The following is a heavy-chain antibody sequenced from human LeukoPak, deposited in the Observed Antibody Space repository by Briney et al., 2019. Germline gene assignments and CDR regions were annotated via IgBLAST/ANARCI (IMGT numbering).Heavy chain of an antibody. CDR2: ISGSGGST. D-gene: IGHD6-13*01. CDR1: GFTFSSYA. V-gene: IGHV3-23*01. CDR3: AKDRVVGSSWYYFDY. Sequence: PGGSLRLSCAASGFTFSSYAMSWVRQAPGKGLEWVSAISGSGGSTYYADSVKGRFTISRDNSKNTLYLQMNSLRAEDTAVYYCAKDRVVGSSWYYFDYWGRGTLVTVSS. J-gene: IGHJ4*02.